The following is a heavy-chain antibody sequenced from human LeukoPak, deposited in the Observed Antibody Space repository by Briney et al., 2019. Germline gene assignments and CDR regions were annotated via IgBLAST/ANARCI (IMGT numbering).Heavy chain of an antibody. J-gene: IGHJ4*02. Sequence: GASVKVSCKASGYTFTSYDINWVRQATGQGLEWMGWMNPNSGNTGYAQKFQGRVTMTRNTSISTAYMELSSLRSEDTAVYYCARDQGYCTSASCSIDYWGQGTLVTVSS. CDR3: ARDQGYCTSASCSIDY. V-gene: IGHV1-8*01. D-gene: IGHD2-2*01. CDR2: MNPNSGNT. CDR1: GYTFTSYD.